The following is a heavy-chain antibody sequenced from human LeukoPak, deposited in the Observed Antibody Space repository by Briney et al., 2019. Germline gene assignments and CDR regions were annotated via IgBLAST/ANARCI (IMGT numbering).Heavy chain of an antibody. J-gene: IGHJ5*02. CDR1: GGSFSGYY. D-gene: IGHD2-2*01. CDR2: INHSGST. V-gene: IGHV4-34*01. Sequence: SETLSLTCAVYGGSFSGYYWSWIRQPPGKGLEWIGEINHSGSTNYNPSLKSRVTISVDTSKNQLSLKLSSVTAADTAVYYCARGYRFCSSTSCRNWFDPWGQGTLVTVSS. CDR3: ARGYRFCSSTSCRNWFDP.